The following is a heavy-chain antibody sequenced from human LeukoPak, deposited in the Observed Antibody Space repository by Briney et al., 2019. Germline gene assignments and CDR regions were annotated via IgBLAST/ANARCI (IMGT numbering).Heavy chain of an antibody. J-gene: IGHJ3*01. CDR2: IGASGADT. CDR1: GFAFGSYA. CDR3: ARRPRDSSGYYLGAFHD. Sequence: PGGSLRLSCEASGFAFGSYAMTWVRQAPGKGLDWVSVIGASGADTYYADSVKGRFTVSRDDAKNTLYLHMSSLRAEDTAVYFCARRPRDSSGYYLGAFHDWGQGTTVTVSS. V-gene: IGHV3-23*01. D-gene: IGHD3-22*01.